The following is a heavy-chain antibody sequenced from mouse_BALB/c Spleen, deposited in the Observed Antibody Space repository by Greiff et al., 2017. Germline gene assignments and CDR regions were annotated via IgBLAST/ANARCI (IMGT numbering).Heavy chain of an antibody. Sequence: EVKLVESGGGLVQPGGSRKLSCAASGFTFSSFGMHWVRQAPEKGLEWVAYISSGSSTIYYADTVKGRFTISRDNPKNTLFLQMTSLRSEDTAMYYCARSSYDYDEEAWFAYWGQGTLVTVSA. CDR1: GFTFSSFG. CDR3: ARSSYDYDEEAWFAY. J-gene: IGHJ3*01. V-gene: IGHV5-17*02. D-gene: IGHD2-4*01. CDR2: ISSGSSTI.